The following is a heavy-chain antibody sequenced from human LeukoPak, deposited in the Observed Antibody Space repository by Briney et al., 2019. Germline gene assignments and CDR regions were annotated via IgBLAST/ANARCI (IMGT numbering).Heavy chain of an antibody. D-gene: IGHD4/OR15-4a*01. CDR1: GGTFSSYA. CDR3: ARDHDFGPDY. CDR2: INPNSGGT. J-gene: IGHJ4*02. Sequence: ASVKVSCKASGGTFSSYAIIWVRQAPGQGLEWMGWINPNSGGTNYAQKFQGRVTMTRDTSISTAYMELRSLTSDDTAMYYCARDHDFGPDYWGQGTLVTVS. V-gene: IGHV1-2*02.